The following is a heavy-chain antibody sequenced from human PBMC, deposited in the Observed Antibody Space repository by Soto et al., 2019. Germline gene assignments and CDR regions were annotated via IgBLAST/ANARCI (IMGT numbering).Heavy chain of an antibody. Sequence: EVQLVESGGGLVQPGGSLRLSCAASGFTFSSYSMNWVRQAPGKGLEWASYISSSSSTIYYADSVKGRFTISRDNAKNSLYLQMNSLRDEDTAVYYCAREDSSGWYVSYGMDVWGQGTTVTVSS. CDR3: AREDSSGWYVSYGMDV. J-gene: IGHJ6*02. CDR1: GFTFSSYS. V-gene: IGHV3-48*02. D-gene: IGHD6-19*01. CDR2: ISSSSSTI.